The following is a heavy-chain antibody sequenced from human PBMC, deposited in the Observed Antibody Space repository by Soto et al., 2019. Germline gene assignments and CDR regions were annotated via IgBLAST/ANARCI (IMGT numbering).Heavy chain of an antibody. Sequence: QVQLVQSGSEVKNLGSSVKVSCKASRGTFSSYALSWVRQAPGQGLEWMGGIIPVFGTADYAQKFQGRVTITADRSTSTAYLEVRSLRFEDTAIYYCARDLADVHLWDAFDVWGHGTRVTVSS. CDR1: RGTFSSYA. V-gene: IGHV1-69*06. J-gene: IGHJ3*01. CDR3: ARDLADVHLWDAFDV. CDR2: IIPVFGTA. D-gene: IGHD6-13*01.